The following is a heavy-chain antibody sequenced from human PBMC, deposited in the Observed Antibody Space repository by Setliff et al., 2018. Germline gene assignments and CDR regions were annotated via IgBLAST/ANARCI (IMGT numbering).Heavy chain of an antibody. V-gene: IGHV4-30-4*08. CDR3: ARSFSRREKFLLDY. Sequence: SETLSLTCTVSGGSISSGDYYWSWIRQPPGKGLEWIGYIYYSGSTYYNPSLKSRVTISVDTSKNQFSLRVSSVTAADTAVYYCARSFSRREKFLLDYWGQGALVTVSS. J-gene: IGHJ4*02. CDR1: GGSISSGDYY. CDR2: IYYSGST.